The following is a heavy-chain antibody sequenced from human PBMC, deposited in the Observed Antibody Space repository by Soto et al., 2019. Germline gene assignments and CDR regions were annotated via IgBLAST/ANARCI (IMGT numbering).Heavy chain of an antibody. Sequence: PGGSLRLSCAASGFTFNSYAMSWVRQAPGKGLEWVSVISGSGGSRYYADSVKGRFTISRDNSKNTLYLRMNSLRAEDTAVYYCAKAGYCTNGVCYLYYFDYWGQGTLVTVSS. CDR3: AKAGYCTNGVCYLYYFDY. CDR2: ISGSGGSR. V-gene: IGHV3-23*01. CDR1: GFTFNSYA. J-gene: IGHJ4*02. D-gene: IGHD2-8*01.